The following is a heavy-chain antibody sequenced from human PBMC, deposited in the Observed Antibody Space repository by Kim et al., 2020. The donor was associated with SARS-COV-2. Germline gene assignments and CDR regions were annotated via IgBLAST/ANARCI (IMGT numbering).Heavy chain of an antibody. CDR3: ATDLPTGYGSSAY. V-gene: IGHV1-46*01. Sequence: YAQKFQGRLTITRDTSTGTVYLELSSLGSEDTAVYYCATDLPTGYGSSAYWGQGTLVTVSS. J-gene: IGHJ4*02. D-gene: IGHD5-12*01.